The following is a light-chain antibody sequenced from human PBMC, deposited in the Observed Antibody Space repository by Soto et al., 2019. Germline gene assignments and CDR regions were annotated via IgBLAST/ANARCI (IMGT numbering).Light chain of an antibody. J-gene: IGKJ2*01. Sequence: AIQVTQSPSSLSASVGDRVTITCRASQDIRNDLGWYQQKPGRAPKLLIYTASTLQSGVPTRFSGSGSGTDFTLTISSLQPKDFATYYCLQDYNFPYTFGQGTKLEFK. V-gene: IGKV1-6*01. CDR3: LQDYNFPYT. CDR2: TAS. CDR1: QDIRND.